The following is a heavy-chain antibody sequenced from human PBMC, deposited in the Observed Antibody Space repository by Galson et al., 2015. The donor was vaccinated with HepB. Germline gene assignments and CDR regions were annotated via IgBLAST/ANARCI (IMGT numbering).Heavy chain of an antibody. J-gene: IGHJ5*02. CDR2: IIPIFGTA. CDR3: ARDRKKTSIAAAGYPWFDP. Sequence: SVKVSCKASGGTFSSYAISWVRQAPGQGLEWMGGIIPIFGTANYAQKFQGRVTITADESTSTAYMELSSLRSEDTAVYYCARDRKKTSIAAAGYPWFDPWGQGTLVTVSP. D-gene: IGHD6-13*01. V-gene: IGHV1-69*13. CDR1: GGTFSSYA.